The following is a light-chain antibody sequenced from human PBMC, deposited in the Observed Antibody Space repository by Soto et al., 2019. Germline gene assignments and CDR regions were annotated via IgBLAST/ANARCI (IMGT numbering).Light chain of an antibody. CDR3: AAWDDSLNGVV. CDR2: SNN. Sequence: QSALTQPPSASVTPGQRVTISCSGSSSNIGSNTVNWYQQLPGTAPKLLIYSNNQRPSGVPDRFSGSKSGTSASLAISGLQSEDEADYYCAAWDDSLNGVVFGGGTQLTVL. J-gene: IGLJ2*01. V-gene: IGLV1-44*01. CDR1: SSNIGSNT.